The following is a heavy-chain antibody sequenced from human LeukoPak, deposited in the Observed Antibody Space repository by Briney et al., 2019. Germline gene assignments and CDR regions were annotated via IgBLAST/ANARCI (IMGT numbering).Heavy chain of an antibody. CDR1: GYTFTGYY. V-gene: IGHV1-18*04. CDR2: ISAYNGNT. Sequence: ASVKVSCKASGYTFTGYYMHWVRQAPGQGLEWMGWISAYNGNTNYAQKLQGRVTMTTDTSTSTAYMELRSLRSDDTAVYYCARDSPQWLVRGTKYNWFDPWGQGTLVTVSS. J-gene: IGHJ5*02. D-gene: IGHD6-19*01. CDR3: ARDSPQWLVRGTKYNWFDP.